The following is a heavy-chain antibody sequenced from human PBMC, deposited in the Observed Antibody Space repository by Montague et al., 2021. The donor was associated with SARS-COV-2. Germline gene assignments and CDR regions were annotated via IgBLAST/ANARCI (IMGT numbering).Heavy chain of an antibody. CDR1: GGAMMSPSFN. Sequence: SETLSLTCTVSGGAMMSPSFNWGWIRQPPGKGLELIGSVYYSGSTYFNPSLRSRVTLSVDTPRNEFSLELTSVTAADTAVYYCARRVISWCGCDKRYGLDYWGPGTMVTVSS. CDR3: ARRVISWCGCDKRYGLDY. D-gene: IGHD2-21*02. J-gene: IGHJ4*02. V-gene: IGHV4-39*01. CDR2: VYYSGST.